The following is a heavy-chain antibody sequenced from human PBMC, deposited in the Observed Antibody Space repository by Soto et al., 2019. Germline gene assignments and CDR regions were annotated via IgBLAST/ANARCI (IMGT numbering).Heavy chain of an antibody. J-gene: IGHJ4*02. Sequence: ASVKVSCKASGYIFTSYSMHWVRQAPGQRLEWMGWINTANSKTKYSEKFQGRVTIARDTSASTAYMDLSSLRSEDTAVYFCARMSAHYSNGWYYFDSWGQGTLVTVSS. CDR2: INTANSKT. D-gene: IGHD6-19*01. CDR1: GYIFTSYS. V-gene: IGHV1-3*04. CDR3: ARMSAHYSNGWYYFDS.